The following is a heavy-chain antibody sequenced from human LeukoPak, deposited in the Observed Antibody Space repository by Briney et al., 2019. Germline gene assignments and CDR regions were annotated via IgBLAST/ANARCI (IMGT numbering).Heavy chain of an antibody. Sequence: PGGSLRLSCAASGFTVSNNYMSWVRQAPGKGLEWVSVIYSGGSTYYADSVKGRFTISRDSSKNTLYLQMNSLRAEDTAVYYCAKERQWLEFDYWGQGTLVTVSS. CDR3: AKERQWLEFDY. J-gene: IGHJ4*02. CDR1: GFTVSNNY. D-gene: IGHD6-19*01. V-gene: IGHV3-53*01. CDR2: IYSGGST.